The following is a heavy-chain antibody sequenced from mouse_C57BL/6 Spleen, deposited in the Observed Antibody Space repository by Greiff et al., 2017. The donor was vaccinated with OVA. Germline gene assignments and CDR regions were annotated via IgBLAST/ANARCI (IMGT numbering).Heavy chain of an antibody. CDR1: GYTFTSYW. D-gene: IGHD3-3*01. Sequence: VQLQQSGAELVKPGASVKLSCKASGYTFTSYWMQWVKQRPGQGLEWIGEIDPSDSYTNYNQKFKGKATLTVDTSSSTAYMQLSSLTSEDSAVYYCARRGPHYFDYWGQGTTLTVSS. J-gene: IGHJ2*01. CDR2: IDPSDSYT. CDR3: ARRGPHYFDY. V-gene: IGHV1-50*01.